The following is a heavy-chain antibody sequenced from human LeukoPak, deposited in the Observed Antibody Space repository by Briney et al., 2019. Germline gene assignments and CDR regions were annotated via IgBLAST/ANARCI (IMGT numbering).Heavy chain of an antibody. D-gene: IGHD5-18*01. Sequence: SGGSLRLSCAASGFTFNIYNMNWVRQAPGKALEWVSSITSSSTYTYYADSVKGRYTISRDNAKNSLYLQMNGLRAEDTAVYYCARVGTHTTTAMGKYYYYYYMDVWGKGTTVTVSS. CDR3: ARVGTHTTTAMGKYYYYYYMDV. CDR1: GFTFNIYN. J-gene: IGHJ6*03. CDR2: ITSSSTYT. V-gene: IGHV3-21*01.